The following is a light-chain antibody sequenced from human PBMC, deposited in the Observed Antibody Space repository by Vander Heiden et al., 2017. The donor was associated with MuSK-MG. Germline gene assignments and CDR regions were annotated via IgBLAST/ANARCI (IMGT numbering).Light chain of an antibody. CDR3: QQYNNWPLT. Sequence: EKVMTQSPATLSVSPGERATLSCRASQSVTSNLAWYQQKPGQAPRLLIYGASTRATGIPARFSGSGSGTEFTLTISSLQSEDFAVYYCQQYNNWPLTFGQGTKVGIK. J-gene: IGKJ1*01. V-gene: IGKV3-15*01. CDR2: GAS. CDR1: QSVTSN.